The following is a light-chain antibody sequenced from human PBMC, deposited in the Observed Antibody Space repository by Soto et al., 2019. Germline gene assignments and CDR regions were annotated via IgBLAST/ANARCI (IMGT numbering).Light chain of an antibody. J-gene: IGLJ3*02. CDR1: KIGSKS. Sequence: SYELTQPPSVSVAPGQTARISCGGDKIGSKSVNWYQQKAGQTPVLVVYDDSDRPSGIPERFSGSNSGNTASLIISRVEGGDEADYYCQGWDSSSDHVVFGGGTKLTVL. CDR2: DDS. V-gene: IGLV3-21*02. CDR3: QGWDSSSDHVV.